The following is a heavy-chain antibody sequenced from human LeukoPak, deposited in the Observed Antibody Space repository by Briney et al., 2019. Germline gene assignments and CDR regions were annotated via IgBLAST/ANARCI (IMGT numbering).Heavy chain of an antibody. CDR2: IYHSGST. V-gene: IGHV4-38-2*01. CDR3: ARVSRNGWLQYFDY. CDR1: GFTFSSYS. Sequence: GSLRLSCAASGFTFSSYSMNWVRQAPGKGLEWIGSIYHSGSTYYNPSLKSRVTISVHTSKNQFSLKLSSVTAADTAVYYCARVSRNGWLQYFDYWGQGTLVTVSS. D-gene: IGHD5-24*01. J-gene: IGHJ4*02.